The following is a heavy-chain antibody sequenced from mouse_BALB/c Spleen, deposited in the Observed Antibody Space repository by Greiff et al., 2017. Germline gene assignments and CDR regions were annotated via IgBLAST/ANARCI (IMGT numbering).Heavy chain of an antibody. J-gene: IGHJ3*01. V-gene: IGHV2-6-7*01. CDR2: IWGDGST. Sequence: VHLVESGPGLVAPSQSLSIPCTVPGFSLTGYGLNGVRRPPGKGLAWLGMIWGDGSTDYNSALKSRLSISKDNSKSQVFLKMNSLQTDDTARYYCAIYDGYYGAYWGQGTLVTVSA. CDR3: AIYDGYYGAY. D-gene: IGHD2-3*01. CDR1: GFSLTGYG.